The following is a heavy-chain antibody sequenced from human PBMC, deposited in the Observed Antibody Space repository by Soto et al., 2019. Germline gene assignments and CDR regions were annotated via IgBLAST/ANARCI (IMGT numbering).Heavy chain of an antibody. J-gene: IGHJ4*02. CDR1: GYNFIAYY. CDR3: AKCCGGVGRHFDA. CDR2: INPSSGAT. V-gene: IGHV1-46*01. Sequence: ASVKVCCTTSGYNFIAYYIYRERQAPGQGPEWMGMINPSSGATNIAQKFQGRLTVTSDSYTNTAYLHLSSLRSEEAAVYYCAKCCGGVGRHFDAKGQGA. D-gene: IGHD2-21*01.